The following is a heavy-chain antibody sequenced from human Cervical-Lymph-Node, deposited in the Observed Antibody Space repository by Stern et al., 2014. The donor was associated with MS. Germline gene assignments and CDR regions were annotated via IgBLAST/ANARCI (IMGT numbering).Heavy chain of an antibody. D-gene: IGHD2-21*02. J-gene: IGHJ2*01. CDR2: IRSNGGST. V-gene: IGHV3-64*01. Sequence: VQLVESGGGLVQPGGSLRLSCAASGFTFRSSAMHWVRQAPGKGLEYVSVIRSNGGSTYYANSVKGRFTISRDNSKNTLYLHMGSLRVEDMAVYYCARGVTYCGGDCYGWYFDLWGRGTLVTVSS. CDR1: GFTFRSSA. CDR3: ARGVTYCGGDCYGWYFDL.